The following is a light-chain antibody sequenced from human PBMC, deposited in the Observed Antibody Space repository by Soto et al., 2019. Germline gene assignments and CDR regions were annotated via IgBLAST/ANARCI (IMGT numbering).Light chain of an antibody. V-gene: IGKV3-11*01. Sequence: EIVLTQSAATLSLSPGERATLSCRASQSVSSYLAWYQQKPGQAPSLLIYDASNRATGIPARFSGSGSGTDYTLTISSLEPEDFAVYYCQQRGAFGGRTKVDI. CDR1: QSVSSY. J-gene: IGKJ4*01. CDR3: QQRGA. CDR2: DAS.